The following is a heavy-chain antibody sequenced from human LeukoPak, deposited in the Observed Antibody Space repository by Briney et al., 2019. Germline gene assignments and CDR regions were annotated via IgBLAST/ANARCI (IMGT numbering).Heavy chain of an antibody. CDR3: ASEGATDAFDI. CDR2: INPSGGST. J-gene: IGHJ3*02. CDR1: GYTFTSYG. V-gene: IGHV1-46*01. Sequence: ASVKVSCKASGYTFTSYGISWVRQAPGQGLEWMGIINPSGGSTSYAQKFQGRVTMTRDTSTSTVYMELSSLRSEDTAVYYCASEGATDAFDIWGQGTMVTVSS. D-gene: IGHD1-26*01.